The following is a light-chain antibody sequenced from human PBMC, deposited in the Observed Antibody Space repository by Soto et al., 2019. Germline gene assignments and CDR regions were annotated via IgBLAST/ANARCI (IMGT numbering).Light chain of an antibody. J-gene: IGKJ1*01. CDR2: KAS. CDR3: QQYNSYWT. Sequence: DIQMTPSPSTLSASVGERVTITCRASQSISSWLAWYQQKPGKDPRLLIYKASSLESGVPSRFSGSGSGTEFTLPISSLQPDDVATYYCQQYNSYWTFGQGNKVEIK. V-gene: IGKV1-5*03. CDR1: QSISSW.